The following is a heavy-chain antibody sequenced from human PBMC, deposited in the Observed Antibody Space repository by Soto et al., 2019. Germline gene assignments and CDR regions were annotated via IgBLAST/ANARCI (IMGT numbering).Heavy chain of an antibody. CDR1: GFTFSSYG. D-gene: IGHD3-10*01. J-gene: IGHJ4*02. Sequence: QVQLVESGGGVVQPGRSLRLSCAASGFTFSSYGMHWVRQAPGKGLEWVAVISYDGSNKYYADSVKGRFTISRDNSKNTLYLQMNSLRAKGTAVYYCANDHRLLWFGELGYWGQGTLGTGSS. V-gene: IGHV3-30*18. CDR2: ISYDGSNK. CDR3: ANDHRLLWFGELGY.